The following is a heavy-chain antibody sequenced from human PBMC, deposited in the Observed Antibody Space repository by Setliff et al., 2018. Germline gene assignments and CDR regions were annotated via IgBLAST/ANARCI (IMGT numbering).Heavy chain of an antibody. CDR1: GFTFSSYA. D-gene: IGHD3-10*01. Sequence: SCAASGFTFSSYAMSWVRQAPGKGLEWVSAMSGGGTRTYYADSVKGRFTISRDNSKSTLYLQMDSLRDGDTAVYYCAKDSSGRDAFDIWGQGTMVTV. CDR2: MSGGGTRT. CDR3: AKDSSGRDAFDI. J-gene: IGHJ3*02. V-gene: IGHV3-23*01.